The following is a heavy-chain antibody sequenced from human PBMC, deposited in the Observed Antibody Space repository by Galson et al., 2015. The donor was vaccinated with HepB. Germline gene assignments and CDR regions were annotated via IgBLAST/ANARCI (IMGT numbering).Heavy chain of an antibody. Sequence: SLRLSCAASGFTFSSYSMNWVRQAPGKGLEWVSYISSSSSTIYYADSVKGRFTISRDNAKNSLYLQMNSLRDEDTAVYYCARDQGYDFWSGYYLDYWGQGTLVTVSS. CDR2: ISSSSSTI. J-gene: IGHJ4*02. CDR3: ARDQGYDFWSGYYLDY. V-gene: IGHV3-48*02. CDR1: GFTFSSYS. D-gene: IGHD3-3*01.